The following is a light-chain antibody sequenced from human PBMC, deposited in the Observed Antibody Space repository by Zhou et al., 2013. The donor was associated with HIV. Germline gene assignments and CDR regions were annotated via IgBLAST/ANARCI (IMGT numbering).Light chain of an antibody. J-gene: IGKJ4*01. V-gene: IGKV1-39*01. CDR3: QQSYSTPLT. Sequence: DIQMTQSPSSLSASVGDRVTITCQAGQDISNYLNWYQQKPGKAPKLLIYDASNLETGVPSRFSGSGSGTDFTLTISSLQPEDFATYYCQQSYSTPLTFGGGTKVEIK. CDR2: DAS. CDR1: QDISNY.